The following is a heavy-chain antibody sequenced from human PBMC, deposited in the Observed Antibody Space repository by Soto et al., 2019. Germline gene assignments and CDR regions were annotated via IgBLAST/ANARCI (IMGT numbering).Heavy chain of an antibody. CDR3: ARDARGSSRVGDTYNWFDP. D-gene: IGHD6-13*01. CDR2: IYYSGST. J-gene: IGHJ5*02. CDR1: GGSISSGGYY. Sequence: SETLSLTCTVSGGSISSGGYYWSWIRQHPGKGLEWIGYIYYSGSTYYNPSLKSRVTISVDTSKNQFSLKLSSVTAADTAVYYCARDARGSSRVGDTYNWFDPWGQGTLVIVSS. V-gene: IGHV4-31*03.